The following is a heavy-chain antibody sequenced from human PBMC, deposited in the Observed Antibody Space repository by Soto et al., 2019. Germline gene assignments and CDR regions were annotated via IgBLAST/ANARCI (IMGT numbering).Heavy chain of an antibody. D-gene: IGHD3-9*01. V-gene: IGHV4-61*01. CDR3: SRDLRTYYDILTGRRYFDY. J-gene: IGHJ4*02. Sequence: SETKSLTCTVSGGYVSSGSYYWSWIRKPPGKGLEWIGYIYYSGSTNYNPSLKSRVTISVDTSKNQFSLKLSSATAADTAVYYCSRDLRTYYDILTGRRYFDYWGQGTLVTVSS. CDR1: GGYVSSGSYY. CDR2: IYYSGST.